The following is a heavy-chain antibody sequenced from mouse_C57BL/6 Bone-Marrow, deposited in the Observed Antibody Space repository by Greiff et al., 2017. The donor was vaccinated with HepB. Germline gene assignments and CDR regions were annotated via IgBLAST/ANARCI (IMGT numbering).Heavy chain of an antibody. D-gene: IGHD2-2*01. V-gene: IGHV5-4*01. CDR3: ARDPRYGYDEGDY. J-gene: IGHJ2*01. CDR1: GFTFSSYA. Sequence: DVKLVESGGGLVKPGGSLKLSCAASGFTFSSYAMSWVRQTPEKRLEWVATISDGGSYTYYPDNVKGRFTISRDNAKNNLYPQMSHLKSEDTAMYYCARDPRYGYDEGDYWGQGTTLTVSS. CDR2: ISDGGSYT.